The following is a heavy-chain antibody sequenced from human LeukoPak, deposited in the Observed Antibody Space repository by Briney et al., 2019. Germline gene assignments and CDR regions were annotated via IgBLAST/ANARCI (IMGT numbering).Heavy chain of an antibody. CDR2: ISETGDGT. Sequence: GGSLRLSCAASGFIFSSYAMSWVRQAPRKGLEWVSAISETGDGTFCSDSAKGRFTISRDNSKNTLYLQMNSLRADDTAVYYCVKGGYTYAYGYWGQGTLATVSS. CDR3: VKGGYTYAYGY. D-gene: IGHD5-18*01. V-gene: IGHV3-23*01. CDR1: GFIFSSYA. J-gene: IGHJ4*02.